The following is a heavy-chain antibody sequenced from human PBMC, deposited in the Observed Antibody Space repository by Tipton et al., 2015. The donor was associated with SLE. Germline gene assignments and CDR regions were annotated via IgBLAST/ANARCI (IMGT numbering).Heavy chain of an antibody. CDR1: GTSISSYY. Sequence: TLSLTCTVSGTSISSYYWSWIRQPPGKGLEWLGYVYYSGNTNYNPSLESRVTISVDTSKNQFSLSLNSVTAADTAVFYCARGALLWFGELSGPDWCFDLWGRGTLVTVSS. V-gene: IGHV4-59*01. D-gene: IGHD3-10*01. CDR3: ARGALLWFGELSGPDWCFDL. CDR2: VYYSGNT. J-gene: IGHJ2*01.